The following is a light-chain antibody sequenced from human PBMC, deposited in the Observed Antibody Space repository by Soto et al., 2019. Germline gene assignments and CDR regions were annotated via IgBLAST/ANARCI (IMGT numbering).Light chain of an antibody. CDR3: QQYNNWWP. J-gene: IGKJ1*01. V-gene: IGKV3D-15*01. CDR2: AAS. Sequence: RVMTQSPDTLSVSPGXRAXXXXRASETVRSNLAWYQQKPGQAPRLLIYAASTRATGIPARFIGNGSGTEFTLTISSLQSEDFAVYYCQQYNNWWPFGQLGKVAIK. CDR1: ETVRSN.